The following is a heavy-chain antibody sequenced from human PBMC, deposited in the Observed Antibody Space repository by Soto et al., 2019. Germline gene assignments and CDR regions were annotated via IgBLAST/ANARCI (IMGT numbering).Heavy chain of an antibody. Sequence: AGGSLRLSCAASGFTVRSYEMHWVRQGTGKGLEWVSRINIGGDTFYSGSVKGRFTVSREDARNSAYLQMDSLRVGDTAVYYCVRGEMRSSSGHTWFDTWGQGVLVTASS. V-gene: IGHV3-13*01. CDR2: INIGGDT. CDR1: GFTVRSYE. J-gene: IGHJ5*02. D-gene: IGHD6-6*01. CDR3: VRGEMRSSSGHTWFDT.